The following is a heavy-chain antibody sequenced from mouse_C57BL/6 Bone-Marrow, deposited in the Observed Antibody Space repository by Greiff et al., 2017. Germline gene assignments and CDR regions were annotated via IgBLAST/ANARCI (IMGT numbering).Heavy chain of an antibody. CDR2: FYPGDGDT. Sequence: VQLQESGPELVKPGASVKISCKASGYAFSSSWMNWVKQRPGKGLAWIGRFYPGDGDTTYNGKFKGKATLTADTSSSTAYMQLRSLTSEDSAVYFCVRWGTSAYWGQGTLVTVSA. V-gene: IGHV1-82*01. J-gene: IGHJ3*01. CDR1: GYAFSSSW. CDR3: VRWGTSAY. D-gene: IGHD3-3*01.